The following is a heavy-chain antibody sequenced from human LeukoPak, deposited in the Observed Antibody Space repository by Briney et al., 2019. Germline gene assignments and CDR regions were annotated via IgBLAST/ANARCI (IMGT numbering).Heavy chain of an antibody. CDR2: IYYSGST. CDR1: GGSISSGGYY. CDR3: ARDRLKGYCSSTSCPMAFFDI. Sequence: SQTLSLTCTVSGGSISSGGYYWSWIRQHPGKGLEWIGYIYYSGSTYYNPSLKSRVTISVDTSKNQFSLKLSSVTAADTAVYYCARDRLKGYCSSTSCPMAFFDIRGQGTMVTVSS. D-gene: IGHD2-2*01. J-gene: IGHJ3*02. V-gene: IGHV4-31*03.